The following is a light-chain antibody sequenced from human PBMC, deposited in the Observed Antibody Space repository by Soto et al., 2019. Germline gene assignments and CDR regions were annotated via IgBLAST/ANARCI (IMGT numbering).Light chain of an antibody. J-gene: IGKJ1*01. CDR3: QHYNSYSEA. CDR2: AAS. V-gene: IGKV1-17*03. Sequence: DIQTTQSQSAMSVSVRDRVTITCPASQGISNYLAWFQQKPGKVPKRLIYAASSLQSGVPSRFSGSGSGTEFTLTISSLQPDDFATYYCQHYNSYSEAFGQGTKVDIK. CDR1: QGISNY.